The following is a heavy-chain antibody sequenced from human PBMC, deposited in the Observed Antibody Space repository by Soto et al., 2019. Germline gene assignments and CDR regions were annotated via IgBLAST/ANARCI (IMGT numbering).Heavy chain of an antibody. CDR2: IIPIFGTA. J-gene: IGHJ4*02. V-gene: IGHV1-69*01. CDR3: ARTRAKNWNDGLCFDY. CDR1: GGTFSSYA. D-gene: IGHD1-1*01. Sequence: QVQLVQSGAEVKKPGSSVKVSCKASGGTFSSYAISWVRQAPGQGLEWMGGIIPIFGTANYAQKFQGRVTITADESTSTAYMELSSLRSEDTAVYYCARTRAKNWNDGLCFDYWGQGTLVTVSS.